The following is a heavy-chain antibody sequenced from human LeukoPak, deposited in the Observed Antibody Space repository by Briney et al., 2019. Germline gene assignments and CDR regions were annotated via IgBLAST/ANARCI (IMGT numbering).Heavy chain of an antibody. V-gene: IGHV3-7*04. CDR2: VIQDGSQK. Sequence: GGSLRLSCVDSGLSIYWMTWVRQAPGKGLEWVGNVIQDGSQKYYVDSVKGRFTISRDNAKNSLYLQMNSLRAEDTAVYYCARESSYCSGGRCWFYFNYWGQGALVTVSS. CDR3: ARESSYCSGGRCWFYFNY. J-gene: IGHJ4*02. CDR1: GLSIYW. D-gene: IGHD2-15*01.